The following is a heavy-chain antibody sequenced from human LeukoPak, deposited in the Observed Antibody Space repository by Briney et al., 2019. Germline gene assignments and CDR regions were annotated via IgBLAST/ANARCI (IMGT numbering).Heavy chain of an antibody. V-gene: IGHV1-3*01. J-gene: IGHJ4*02. D-gene: IGHD2-2*01. CDR2: INAGNGNT. Sequence: ASVKVSCKASGYTFTSYAMHWVRQAPGQRLEWMGWINAGNGNTKYSQKFQGRVTITRDTSVSTAYMELSSLRSEDTAVYYCARVQSAYCSSTSCYGGYFDYWGQGTLVTVSS. CDR1: GYTFTSYA. CDR3: ARVQSAYCSSTSCYGGYFDY.